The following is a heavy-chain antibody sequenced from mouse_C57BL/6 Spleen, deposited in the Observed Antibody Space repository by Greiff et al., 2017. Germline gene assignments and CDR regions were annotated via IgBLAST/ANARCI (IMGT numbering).Heavy chain of an antibody. CDR2: IDPETGGT. V-gene: IGHV1-15*01. D-gene: IGHD2-2*01. J-gene: IGHJ3*01. CDR3: TDGYDGWFAY. Sequence: QVQLKQSGAELVRPGASVTLSCKASGYTFTDYEMHWVKQTPVHGLEWIGAIDPETGGTAYNQKFKGKAILTADKSSSTAYMELRSLTSEDSAVYYCTDGYDGWFAYWGQGTLVTVSA. CDR1: GYTFTDYE.